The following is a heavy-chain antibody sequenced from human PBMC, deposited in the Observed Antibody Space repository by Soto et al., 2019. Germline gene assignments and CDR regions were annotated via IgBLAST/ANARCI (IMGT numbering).Heavy chain of an antibody. CDR2: ISYDGTNI. CDR1: GFMFRTYG. D-gene: IGHD3-3*01. Sequence: LRLSCAASGFMFRTYGMHWVRQAPGKGLEWVAVISYDGTNIYYADSVKGRFTISRDNSKNTLYLQMDSLRAEDTAVYYCARDVERENVIWSGSYHNYWGQGTRVTVYS. J-gene: IGHJ4*02. V-gene: IGHV3-33*05. CDR3: ARDVERENVIWSGSYHNY.